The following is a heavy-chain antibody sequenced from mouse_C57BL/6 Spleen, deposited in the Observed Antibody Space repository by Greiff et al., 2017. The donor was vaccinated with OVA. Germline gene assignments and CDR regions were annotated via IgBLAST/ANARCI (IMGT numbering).Heavy chain of an antibody. Sequence: QVQLQQPGAELVRPGTSVKLSCKASGYTFTSSWMHWVKQRPGQGLEWIGVIDPSDSYTNYNQKFKGKATLTVDTSSSTAYMQLSSLTSEDSAVYYCARGNYGNYFAMDYWGQGTSVTVSS. J-gene: IGHJ4*01. CDR2: IDPSDSYT. CDR3: ARGNYGNYFAMDY. D-gene: IGHD2-1*01. V-gene: IGHV1-59*01. CDR1: GYTFTSSW.